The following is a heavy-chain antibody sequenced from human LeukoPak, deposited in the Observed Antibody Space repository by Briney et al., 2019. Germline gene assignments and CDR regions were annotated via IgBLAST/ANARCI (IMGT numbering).Heavy chain of an antibody. J-gene: IGHJ2*01. CDR2: IRSKANYYAT. CDR3: TRSASVDIGGRPDFCYFDL. Sequence: GGPLRLSCEGSGFSFNGYGLHWVRQASGKGLEWIGRIRSKANYYATAYVESVKGRFIVSRDDSKRSAYLQMNDLKTEDTAVYYCTRSASVDIGGRPDFCYFDLWGRGTLVTVSS. CDR1: GFSFNGYG. D-gene: IGHD1-26*01. V-gene: IGHV3-73*01.